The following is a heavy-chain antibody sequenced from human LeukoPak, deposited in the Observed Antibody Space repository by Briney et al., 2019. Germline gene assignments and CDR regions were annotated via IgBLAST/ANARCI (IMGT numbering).Heavy chain of an antibody. CDR1: GGSLSSGAYY. CDR2: IYYSGST. J-gene: IGHJ4*02. CDR3: ARDLQASSGWYYFDY. D-gene: IGHD6-19*01. V-gene: IGHV4-31*03. Sequence: SQTLSLTCTVSGGSLSSGAYYWSWIRQHPGKGLEWIGYIYYSGSTYYNPSLKRRVTISVDTSKNQFSLKLSSVTAADTAVYYCARDLQASSGWYYFDYWGQGTLVIVSS.